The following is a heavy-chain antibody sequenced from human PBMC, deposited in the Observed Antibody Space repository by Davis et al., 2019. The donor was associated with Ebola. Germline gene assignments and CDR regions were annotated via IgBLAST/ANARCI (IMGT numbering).Heavy chain of an antibody. CDR2: INHSGST. CDR3: AGAAAGVSDY. CDR1: GGSFSGYY. Sequence: MPSETLSLTFALYGGSFSGYYWSWIRQPPGKGLEWIGEINHSGSTNYNPSLKSRVTISVDTSKNQFSLKLSSVTAADTAVYYCAGAAAGVSDYWGQGTLVTVSS. D-gene: IGHD6-13*01. V-gene: IGHV4-34*01. J-gene: IGHJ4*02.